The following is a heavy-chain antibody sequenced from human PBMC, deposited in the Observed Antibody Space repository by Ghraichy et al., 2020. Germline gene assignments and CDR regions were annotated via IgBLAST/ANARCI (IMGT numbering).Heavy chain of an antibody. CDR1: GFTFSSYD. V-gene: IGHV3-13*01. J-gene: IGHJ5*02. CDR3: ARAIVVVPAAIFWFDP. D-gene: IGHD2-2*01. CDR2: IGTAGDT. Sequence: GESLNISCAASGFTFSSYDMHWVRQATGKGLEWVSAIGTAGDTYYPGSVKGRFTISRENAKNSLYLQMNSLRAEDTAVYYCARAIVVVPAAIFWFDPWGQGTLVTVSS.